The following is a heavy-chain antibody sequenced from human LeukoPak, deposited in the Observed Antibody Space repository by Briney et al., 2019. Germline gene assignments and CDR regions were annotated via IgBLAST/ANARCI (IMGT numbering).Heavy chain of an antibody. CDR3: ARGGDYSNYPGDYYYMDV. J-gene: IGHJ6*03. CDR1: GFTFSSYG. D-gene: IGHD4-11*01. V-gene: IGHV3-33*01. Sequence: PGGSLRLSCAASGFTFSSYGMHWVRQAPGKGLEWVAVIWYDGSNKYYADSVKGRFTISRDNSKNTLYLQMNSLRAEDTAVYYCARGGDYSNYPGDYYYMDVWGKGTTVTVSS. CDR2: IWYDGSNK.